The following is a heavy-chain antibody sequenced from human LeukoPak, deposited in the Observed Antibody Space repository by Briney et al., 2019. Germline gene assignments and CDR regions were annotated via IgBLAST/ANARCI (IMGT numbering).Heavy chain of an antibody. CDR3: AIGRAGPRDAFNV. Sequence: ASVKVSCKTSGDTVTHYALNWVRQTPGQGLQWMGWINTNTGSPTYVQAFTGRFVFSLDTSVSTPYLQISSLKAEDTAVYYCAIGRAGPRDAFNVWGQGTTVTVSS. J-gene: IGHJ3*01. CDR2: INTNTGSP. V-gene: IGHV7-4-1*02. CDR1: GDTVTHYA.